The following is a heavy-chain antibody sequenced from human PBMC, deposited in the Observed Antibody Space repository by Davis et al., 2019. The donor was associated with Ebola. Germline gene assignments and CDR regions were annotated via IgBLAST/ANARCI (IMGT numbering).Heavy chain of an antibody. CDR1: GFTFNSLE. CDR2: ISSSGTTT. D-gene: IGHD3-3*01. CDR3: ARDSPYYDFWSGYYTY. V-gene: IGHV3-48*03. J-gene: IGHJ4*02. Sequence: GGSLRLSCAASGFTFNSLEMNWVRRAPGKGLEWVSYISSSGTTTYYADSVKGRFTISRDNAKNSLYLQMNSLRAEDTAVYYCARDSPYYDFWSGYYTYWGQGTLVTVSA.